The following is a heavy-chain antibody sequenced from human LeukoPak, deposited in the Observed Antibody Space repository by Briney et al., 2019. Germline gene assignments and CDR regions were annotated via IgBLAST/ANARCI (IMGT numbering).Heavy chain of an antibody. D-gene: IGHD1-7*01. CDR1: GFIFSRYA. J-gene: IGHJ4*02. CDR3: AGTGITGTRYY. Sequence: GASLRLSCAASGFIFSRYAMSWVRQAPGKGLEWVSVIYSGGSTYYADSVKGRFTISRDNSKNTLYLQMNSLRAEDTAVYYCAGTGITGTRYYWGQGTLVTVSS. V-gene: IGHV3-53*01. CDR2: IYSGGST.